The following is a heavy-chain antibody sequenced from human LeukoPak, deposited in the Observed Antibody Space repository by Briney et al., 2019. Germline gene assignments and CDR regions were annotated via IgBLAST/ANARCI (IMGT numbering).Heavy chain of an antibody. D-gene: IGHD3-10*01. V-gene: IGHV1-2*02. J-gene: IGHJ4*02. CDR2: INPNSGGT. Sequence: ASVKVSCKASGYTFTGYYMHWVRQAPGQGLEWMGWINPNSGGTNYAQKFQGRVTMTRDTSISTAYMELSRLRSDDTAVYYCARGRGRTYYYGSGSYWAHDYWGQGTLVTVSS. CDR1: GYTFTGYY. CDR3: ARGRGRTYYYGSGSYWAHDY.